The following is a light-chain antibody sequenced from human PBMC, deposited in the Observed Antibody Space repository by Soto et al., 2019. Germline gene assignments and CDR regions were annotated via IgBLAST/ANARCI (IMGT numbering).Light chain of an antibody. CDR1: QGIGNY. CDR3: QVYNNGPPG. Sequence: DIQMTPSPSSLSASVGDIVTITCRASQGIGNYLAWYQHKPGKVPKLLIYGASTLQSRVPSRFSGGGSGTEFTLTISGLQIEDLATYYCQVYNNGPPGFGQGTRLEIK. J-gene: IGKJ5*01. V-gene: IGKV1-27*01. CDR2: GAS.